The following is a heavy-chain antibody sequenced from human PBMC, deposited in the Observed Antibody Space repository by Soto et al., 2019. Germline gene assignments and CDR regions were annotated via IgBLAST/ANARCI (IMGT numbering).Heavy chain of an antibody. D-gene: IGHD1-26*01. J-gene: IGHJ5*02. CDR2: INPNGDYT. Sequence: ASVKVSCKASGYAFTNYFIHWVRQAPGQGPEWMGIINPNGDYTNYAQKFQGRVTVTSDTSTSTVYLELSGLRSEDTAVYYCARGRGSGSYYVPWGRGTLVTVSS. V-gene: IGHV1-46*01. CDR3: ARGRGSGSYYVP. CDR1: GYAFTNYF.